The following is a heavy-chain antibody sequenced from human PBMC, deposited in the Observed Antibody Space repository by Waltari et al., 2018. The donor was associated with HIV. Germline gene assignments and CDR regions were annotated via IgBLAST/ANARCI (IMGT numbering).Heavy chain of an antibody. CDR3: ATTHGSGDYDNDFDY. V-gene: IGHV3-7*01. D-gene: IGHD3-10*01. CDR2: SNQAGTER. CDR1: GLPFPFFW. J-gene: IGHJ4*02. Sequence: EVQLVESGGGWARPGGSWHTTVEAPGLPFPFFWRGWVPQSPGKGREWCATSNQAGTERHYVDSGRGRFTISGDNGKTSLFLQMNSLSVDDTAVYYCATTHGSGDYDNDFDYWGQGTLV.